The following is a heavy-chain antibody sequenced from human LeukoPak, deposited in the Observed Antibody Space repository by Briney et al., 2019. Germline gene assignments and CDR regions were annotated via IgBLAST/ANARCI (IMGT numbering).Heavy chain of an antibody. J-gene: IGHJ4*02. D-gene: IGHD3-10*01. CDR3: ARNGYYYGSGSRQ. V-gene: IGHV3-23*01. CDR1: GFTFSSYA. CDR2: INDNGAAP. Sequence: PGGSLRLSCAASGFTFSSYAMSWVRQAPGKGLKWVSTINDNGAAPYYADSVKGRFTISRDNAKNSLYLQMNSLRAEDTAVYYCARNGYYYGSGSRQWGQGTLVTVSS.